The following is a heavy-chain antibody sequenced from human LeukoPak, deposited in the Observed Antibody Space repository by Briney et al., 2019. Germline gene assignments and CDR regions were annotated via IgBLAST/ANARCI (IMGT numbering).Heavy chain of an antibody. Sequence: SETLSLTCAVSGDSVSSSHWWSWVRQPPGKGLEWIGEVAHTGSTKFTPSLRSRATISIDWSKNQFSLKLSSVTAADTAVYYCASGMGVTYYYYYMDVWGKGTTVTVSS. V-gene: IGHV4-4*02. J-gene: IGHJ6*03. CDR1: GDSVSSSHW. CDR2: VAHTGST. D-gene: IGHD3-16*01. CDR3: ASGMGVTYYYYYMDV.